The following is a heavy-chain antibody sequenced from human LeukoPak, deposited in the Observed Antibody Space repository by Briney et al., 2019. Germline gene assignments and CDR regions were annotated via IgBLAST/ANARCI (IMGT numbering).Heavy chain of an antibody. V-gene: IGHV3-43*02. D-gene: IGHD1-26*01. CDR3: AKPEGSGDYFDY. Sequence: PGGSLRLSCAASGFTFDDYAMHWVRQAPGKGLEWVSLISGDGGSTYYADSVKGRFTISRDNSKNSLYLQMNSLRTEDTGLYYCAKPEGSGDYFDYWGQGTLVTVSS. CDR1: GFTFDDYA. CDR2: ISGDGGST. J-gene: IGHJ4*02.